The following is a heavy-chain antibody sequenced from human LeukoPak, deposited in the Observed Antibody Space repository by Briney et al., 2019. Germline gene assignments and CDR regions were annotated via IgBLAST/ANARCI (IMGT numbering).Heavy chain of an antibody. CDR2: ISGSGGST. J-gene: IGHJ3*01. Sequence: PEGSLRLSCAASGFTFSSYAMSWVRQAPGQGLEWVSAISGSGGSTYYADSVKGRVTISRDNSKSTPYMQLNSLRADDTAVYYCAKDEEQQLSADAFDVWGQGTMVTVSS. CDR1: GFTFSSYA. D-gene: IGHD6-13*01. CDR3: AKDEEQQLSADAFDV. V-gene: IGHV3-23*01.